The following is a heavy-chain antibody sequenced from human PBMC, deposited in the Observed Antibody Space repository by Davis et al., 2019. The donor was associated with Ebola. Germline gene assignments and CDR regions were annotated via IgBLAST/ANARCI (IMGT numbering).Heavy chain of an antibody. CDR2: INPNTGDT. V-gene: IGHV1-2*05. J-gene: IGHJ4*02. D-gene: IGHD5-18*01. CDR3: ARGVGYKYGIIDY. CDR1: GYTFTGYY. Sequence: AASVKVSCKASGYTFTGYYMHWVRQAPGQGLEWMGRINPNTGDTNYAQKFQGRVTMTRDTSISTAYMELSGLRSDATGLYYCARGVGYKYGIIDYWGQGTLVSVSS.